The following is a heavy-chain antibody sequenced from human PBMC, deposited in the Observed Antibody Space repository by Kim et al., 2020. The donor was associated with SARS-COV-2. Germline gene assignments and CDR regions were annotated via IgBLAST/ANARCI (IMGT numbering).Heavy chain of an antibody. CDR1: GFSFSAYS. Sequence: GGSLRLSCSASGFSFSAYSMSWARLAPGKGLEWVSAISPTDGSTYYADSVKGRFTISRDNSKNTLYLQMNSLRAEDTAIYYCAREHDVWPKNYFDYWGQGTLVTVSS. D-gene: IGHD2-8*01. CDR2: ISPTDGST. CDR3: AREHDVWPKNYFDY. J-gene: IGHJ4*02. V-gene: IGHV3-23*01.